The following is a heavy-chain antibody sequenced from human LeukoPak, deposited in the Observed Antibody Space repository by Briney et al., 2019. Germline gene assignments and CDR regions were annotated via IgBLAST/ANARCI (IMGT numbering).Heavy chain of an antibody. CDR3: ARGYCGGDCYPLPFDP. CDR2: IYYSGST. J-gene: IGHJ5*02. D-gene: IGHD2-21*01. Sequence: PSETLSLTCTVSGGSISSYYWSWIRQPPGKGLEWIGYIYYSGSTYYNPSLKSRVTISVDTSKNQFSLKLSSVTAADTAVYYCARGYCGGDCYPLPFDPWGQGTLVTVSS. V-gene: IGHV4-30-4*08. CDR1: GGSISSYY.